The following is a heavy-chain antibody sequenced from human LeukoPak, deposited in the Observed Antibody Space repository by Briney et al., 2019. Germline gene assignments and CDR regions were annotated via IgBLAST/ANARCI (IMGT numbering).Heavy chain of an antibody. CDR2: ISYDGNEK. Sequence: GGSLRLSCAASGFTFSSYTMHWVRQAPGKGLEWVAVISYDGNEKYYADSVKGRFTISRDNSKSTMYLQMNSLRAEDTAVYYCARKGGTMVNYRPFGYWGQGTLVTVSS. CDR3: ARKGGTMVNYRPFGY. CDR1: GFTFSSYT. V-gene: IGHV3-30*04. J-gene: IGHJ4*02. D-gene: IGHD3-10*01.